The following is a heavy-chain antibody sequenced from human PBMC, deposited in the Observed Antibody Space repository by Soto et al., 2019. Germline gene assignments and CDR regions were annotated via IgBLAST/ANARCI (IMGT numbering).Heavy chain of an antibody. CDR3: AREAQETAYCSGGSCSQAMQH. V-gene: IGHV3-66*01. J-gene: IGHJ1*01. D-gene: IGHD2-15*01. CDR1: GFTVSSNY. CDR2: IYSGGST. Sequence: EVQLVESGGGLVQPGGSLRLSCAASGFTVSSNYMSWVRQAPGKGLEWVSVIYSGGSTYYADSVKGRFTISRDNSKNTLYLQMNSLRAEDTAVYYCAREAQETAYCSGGSCSQAMQHWGQGTLVTVSS.